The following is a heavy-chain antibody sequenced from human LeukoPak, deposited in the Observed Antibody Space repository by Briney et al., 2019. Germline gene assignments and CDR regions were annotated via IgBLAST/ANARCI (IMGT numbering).Heavy chain of an antibody. CDR1: GYTFTSYY. J-gene: IGHJ5*02. CDR2: INPSGGST. CDR3: AREIRGHYYDSSGTTNWFDP. V-gene: IGHV1-46*01. D-gene: IGHD3-22*01. Sequence: ASVKVSCKASGYTFTSYYMHWVRQAPGQGLEWKGIINPSGGSTSYAQKFQGRVTMTRDTSTSTVYMELSSLRSEDTAVYYCAREIRGHYYDSSGTTNWFDPWGQGTLVTVSS.